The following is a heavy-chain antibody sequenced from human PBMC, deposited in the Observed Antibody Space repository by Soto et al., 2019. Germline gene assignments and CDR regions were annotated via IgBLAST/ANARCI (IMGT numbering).Heavy chain of an antibody. CDR1: GFTFSSYA. D-gene: IGHD3-22*01. V-gene: IGHV3-23*01. Sequence: GGSLRLSCAASGFTFSSYAMSWVCQAPGKGLEWVSAISGSGGSSYYADSVKGRFTISRDNSKNTLYLQMNSLRAEDTAVYYCAKDSWAYDSSGYYDYWGQGTLVTVSS. CDR2: ISGSGGSS. J-gene: IGHJ4*02. CDR3: AKDSWAYDSSGYYDY.